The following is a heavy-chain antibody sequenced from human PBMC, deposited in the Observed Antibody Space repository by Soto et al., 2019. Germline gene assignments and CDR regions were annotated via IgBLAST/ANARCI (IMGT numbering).Heavy chain of an antibody. Sequence: PGRSLRLSCAASGFSFSSYGMHWVRRAPGRGLEWVTVISNDGNRKYYGESVKGRFSVSRDNDKDTLYLQMNGLRPEDTGVYYCAKDRRQLSALDMWGQGTTVTVSS. D-gene: IGHD6-6*01. CDR3: AKDRRQLSALDM. CDR1: GFSFSSYG. V-gene: IGHV3-30*18. CDR2: ISNDGNRK. J-gene: IGHJ3*02.